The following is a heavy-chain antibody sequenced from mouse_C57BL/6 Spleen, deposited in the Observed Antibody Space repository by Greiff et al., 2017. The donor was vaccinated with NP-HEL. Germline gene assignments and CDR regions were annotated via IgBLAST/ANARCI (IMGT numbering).Heavy chain of an antibody. CDR3: ARHEDSSYWYFDV. CDR1: GFTFSSYT. Sequence: EVKLMESGGGLVKPGGSLKLSCAASGFTFSSYTMSWVRQTPEKRLEWVATISGGGGNTYYPDSVKGRFTISRDNAKNTLYLQMSSLRSEDTALYYCARHEDSSYWYFDVWGTGTTVTVSS. D-gene: IGHD1-1*01. CDR2: ISGGGGNT. J-gene: IGHJ1*03. V-gene: IGHV5-9*01.